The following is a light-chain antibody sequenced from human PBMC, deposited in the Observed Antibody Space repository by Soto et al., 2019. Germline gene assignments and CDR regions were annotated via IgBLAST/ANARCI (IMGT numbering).Light chain of an antibody. Sequence: DIQMTQSPSSLSASVGDRVTITCRASQTITNYLNWYQQKPGKAPKLLIYAASTLLSGVPSRFSGCGSGTDFTLTIDSLQPEDFATYYCQQSYSSPWTFGQGTKVEIK. CDR3: QQSYSSPWT. CDR1: QTITNY. V-gene: IGKV1-39*01. CDR2: AAS. J-gene: IGKJ1*01.